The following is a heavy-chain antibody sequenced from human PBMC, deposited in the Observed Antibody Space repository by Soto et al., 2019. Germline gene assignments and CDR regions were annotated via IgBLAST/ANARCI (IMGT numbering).Heavy chain of an antibody. CDR1: GFTFRIYA. CDR2: IIGAGAP. Sequence: EVQLLESGGGLVQPGGSPRLSCAASGFTFRIYAMNWVRQAPGKGLEWVAGIIGAGAPYYADPVKGRFTISRDNSKNMLYLQMNSLRDEDTALYFCAKDVTPDSRWDIDYWGQGTLVTVSS. V-gene: IGHV3-23*01. CDR3: AKDVTPDSRWDIDY. J-gene: IGHJ4*02. D-gene: IGHD1-26*01.